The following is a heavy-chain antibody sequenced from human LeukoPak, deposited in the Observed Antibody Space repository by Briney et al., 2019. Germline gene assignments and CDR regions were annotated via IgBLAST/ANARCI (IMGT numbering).Heavy chain of an antibody. Sequence: SETLSLTCAVSGGSISNYYWTWIRQPPGTGLEWIGYVYNSGNTNYNPSLRSRVTISIDASKNQFSLKLNSVTAADTAVYYCARRNVLTEGETFDIWDQGTLVTVSS. D-gene: IGHD3-16*01. J-gene: IGHJ3*02. CDR1: GGSISNYY. CDR2: VYNSGNT. CDR3: ARRNVLTEGETFDI. V-gene: IGHV4-59*08.